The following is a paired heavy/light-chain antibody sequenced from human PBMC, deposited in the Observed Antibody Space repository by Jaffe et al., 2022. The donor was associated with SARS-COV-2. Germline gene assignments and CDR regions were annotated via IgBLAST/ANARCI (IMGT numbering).Light chain of an antibody. CDR2: ATS. CDR3: QQSYSTPWT. J-gene: IGKJ1*01. Sequence: DIQMTQSPSSLSASVGDRVTITCRASQSIRNYLNWYQQKPGKAPQLLMYATSSLQSGVPSRFSGSGSGTDFTLTISSLQPEDFAYYYCQQSYSTPWTFGQGTKVEIK. CDR1: QSIRNY. V-gene: IGKV1-39*01.
Heavy chain of an antibody. CDR2: IIPIFETT. CDR3: ARGIVVVIGTTPYYYYLDV. J-gene: IGHJ6*03. D-gene: IGHD2-15*01. V-gene: IGHV1-69*06. Sequence: QVQLVQSGAVVKEPGSSVKVSCKASGGTFSKDAFNWVRQAPGQGLEWMGAIIPIFETTKYAQKFQGRVTITADKSTSTAYMELSSLRSEDSAVYYCARGIVVVIGTTPYYYYLDVWGEGTTVTVSS. CDR1: GGTFSKDA.